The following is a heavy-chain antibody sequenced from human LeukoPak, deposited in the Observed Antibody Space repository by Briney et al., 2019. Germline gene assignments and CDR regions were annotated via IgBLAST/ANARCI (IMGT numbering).Heavy chain of an antibody. CDR1: GFTFVSYW. V-gene: IGHV3-7*01. D-gene: IGHD5-24*01. Sequence: GGSLRLSCAASGFTFVSYWMSWVRQAPGKGLEWVANINEDGGKKYYVDSVKGRFTISRDNAKNSLYLQLNSLRDEDTAIYYCARDGRDGYIDYWGQGTLVTVSP. CDR3: ARDGRDGYIDY. CDR2: INEDGGKK. J-gene: IGHJ4*02.